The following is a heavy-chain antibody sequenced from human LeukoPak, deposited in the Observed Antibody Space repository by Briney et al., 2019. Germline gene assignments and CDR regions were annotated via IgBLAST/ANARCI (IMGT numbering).Heavy chain of an antibody. Sequence: ASVKVPCKASGYTFTGYYMHWVRQAPGQGLEWMGWINPNSGGTNYAQKFQGRVTMTRDTSISTAYMELSRLRSDDTAVYYCARDGDSSSSYRWFDPWGQGTLVTVSS. CDR2: INPNSGGT. J-gene: IGHJ5*02. CDR1: GYTFTGYY. V-gene: IGHV1-2*02. D-gene: IGHD6-6*01. CDR3: ARDGDSSSSYRWFDP.